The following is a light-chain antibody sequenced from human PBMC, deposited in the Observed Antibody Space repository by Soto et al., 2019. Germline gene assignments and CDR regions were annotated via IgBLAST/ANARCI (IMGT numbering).Light chain of an antibody. CDR3: QQSYSIPVT. J-gene: IGKJ5*01. CDR2: TAS. CDR1: QSISTY. Sequence: DIQMTQSPSSLSASVGARVTITCRASQSISTYLNWYQQKPGKAPKLLIYTASNLQSGVPSRFSGGGSGTDFTLAIRNLQPEDFATYYCQQSYSIPVTFGQGTRLEI. V-gene: IGKV1-39*01.